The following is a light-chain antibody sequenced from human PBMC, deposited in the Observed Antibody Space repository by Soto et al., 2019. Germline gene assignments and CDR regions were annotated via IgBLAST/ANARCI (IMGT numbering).Light chain of an antibody. CDR3: QQYNIYSCT. CDR1: QSISSW. V-gene: IGKV1-5*03. CDR2: TAS. Sequence: DIQMTQSPSTLSASVGDRVTITCRASQSISSWLAWYQQKPGKAPKLLIYTASSLESGVPSRFSGSGSGTKFTLTIRSLQPDDFATYYFQQYNIYSCTFGQGTKVEIK. J-gene: IGKJ1*01.